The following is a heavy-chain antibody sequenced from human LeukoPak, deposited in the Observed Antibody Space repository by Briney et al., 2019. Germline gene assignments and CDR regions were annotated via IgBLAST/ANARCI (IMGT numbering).Heavy chain of an antibody. J-gene: IGHJ4*02. CDR2: ISGNSVTI. V-gene: IGHV3-23*01. CDR1: GSTFSTYP. D-gene: IGHD1-26*01. Sequence: EGSLRLSCTASGSTFSTYPVTWVRQAPGQGLEWVSAISGNSVTIYYADSVKGRFTISRDNSKNTLYLQMYSLRAEDTAVYYCAKILSGTYSFDLWGQGTLVTVSS. CDR3: AKILSGTYSFDL.